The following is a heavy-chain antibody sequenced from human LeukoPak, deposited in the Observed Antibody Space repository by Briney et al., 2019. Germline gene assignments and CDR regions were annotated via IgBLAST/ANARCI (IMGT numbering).Heavy chain of an antibody. CDR3: ARVVIPVAGTSGWFDP. CDR1: GYTFTSYY. V-gene: IGHV1-46*01. CDR2: INPSGGST. D-gene: IGHD6-19*01. J-gene: IGHJ5*02. Sequence: ASVKVSCKASGYTFTSYYMHWVRQAPGQGLEWMGIINPSGGSTSYAQKFQGRVTMTRDTSTSTVYMELSSLRSDDTAVYYCARVVIPVAGTSGWFDPWGQGTLVTVSS.